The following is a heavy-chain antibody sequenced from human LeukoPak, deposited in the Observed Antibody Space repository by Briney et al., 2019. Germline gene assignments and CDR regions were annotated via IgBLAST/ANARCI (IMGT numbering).Heavy chain of an antibody. CDR3: ARGPTAVRGVINDY. CDR1: GYTFTGYY. V-gene: IGHV1-2*02. D-gene: IGHD3-10*01. Sequence: GASVKVSCKASGYTFTGYYMHWVRQAPGQGLEWMGWINPNSVGTNYEQKFQGRVTMTRDTSISTAYTELSRLRSDDTTVYYCARGPTAVRGVINDYWGQGTLVTVSS. CDR2: INPNSVGT. J-gene: IGHJ4*02.